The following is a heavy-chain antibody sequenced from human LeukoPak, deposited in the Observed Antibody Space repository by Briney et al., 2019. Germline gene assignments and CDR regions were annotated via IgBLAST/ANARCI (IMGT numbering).Heavy chain of an antibody. Sequence: ASVKVSCKASDYTFTSYGISWVRQAPGQGLEWMGWISAYNGNTHYAQEVQGRVTMTTDTSTSTAYMELRSLRSDDTAVYYCARGPSDVLMVYAPDYWGQGTWITVSS. CDR3: ARGPSDVLMVYAPDY. V-gene: IGHV1-18*01. CDR1: DYTFTSYG. CDR2: ISAYNGNT. D-gene: IGHD2-8*01. J-gene: IGHJ4*02.